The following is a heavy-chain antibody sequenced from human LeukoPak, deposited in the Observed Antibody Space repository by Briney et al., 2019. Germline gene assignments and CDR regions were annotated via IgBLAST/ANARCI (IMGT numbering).Heavy chain of an antibody. V-gene: IGHV1-46*01. D-gene: IGHD5-24*01. Sequence: ASVKVACKASGYTFTSYGISWVRQAPGQGLEWMGIINPRGGSTTYAQNFQGRVTMTRDTSTSTLYMELSSLTYEDTAVYYCARKRTDGYISYYFDYWGQGTLVTVSS. CDR3: ARKRTDGYISYYFDY. J-gene: IGHJ4*02. CDR1: GYTFTSYG. CDR2: INPRGGST.